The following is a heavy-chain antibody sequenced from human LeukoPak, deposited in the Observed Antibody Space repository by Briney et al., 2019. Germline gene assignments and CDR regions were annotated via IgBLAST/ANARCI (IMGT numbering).Heavy chain of an antibody. J-gene: IGHJ6*03. CDR2: IYTSGST. CDR1: GGSLSSGSYY. CDR3: ARARCSSTSCYTDYYYYYMDV. V-gene: IGHV4-61*02. D-gene: IGHD2-2*02. Sequence: PSQTLSLTCTVSGGSLSSGSYYWSWIRQPAGKGLEWIGRIYTSGSTNYNPSLKSRVTISVDTSKNQFSLKLSSVTAADTAVYYCARARCSSTSCYTDYYYYYMDVWGKGTTVTVSS.